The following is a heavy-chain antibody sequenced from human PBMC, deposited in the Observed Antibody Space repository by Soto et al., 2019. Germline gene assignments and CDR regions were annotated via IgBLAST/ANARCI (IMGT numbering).Heavy chain of an antibody. D-gene: IGHD3-10*01. CDR1: GGTFSSYT. CDR2: IIPLFGVT. CDR3: VRDWESTTQTWGFGDS. J-gene: IGHJ4*02. Sequence: QVQVVQSGAEVKKPGSSVKVSCKASGGTFSSYTITWVRQAPGHGLEWLGRIIPLFGVTNYAQKFQDSLTMSADRPTTTAYMELSSLTSADTAVYYCVRDWESTTQTWGFGDSWGQGTLVTVSS. V-gene: IGHV1-69*04.